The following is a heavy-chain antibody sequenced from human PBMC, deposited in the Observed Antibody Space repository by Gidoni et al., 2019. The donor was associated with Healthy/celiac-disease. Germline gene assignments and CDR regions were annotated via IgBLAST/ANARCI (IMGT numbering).Heavy chain of an antibody. CDR1: GGSFSGYY. D-gene: IGHD4-17*01. V-gene: IGHV4-34*01. Sequence: QVQLQQWGAGLLKPSETLSLTCAVYGGSFSGYYWSWIRQPPGKGLEWIGEINHSGSTNYNPSLKSRVTISVDTSKNQFSLKLSSVTAADTAVYYCRLESVDYGGNSGSLAFDIWGQGTMVTVFS. CDR3: RLESVDYGGNSGSLAFDI. CDR2: INHSGST. J-gene: IGHJ3*02.